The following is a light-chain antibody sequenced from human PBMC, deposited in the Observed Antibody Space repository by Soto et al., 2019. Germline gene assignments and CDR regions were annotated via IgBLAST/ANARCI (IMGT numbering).Light chain of an antibody. CDR2: GAS. J-gene: IGKJ4*01. CDR1: QSVSSSY. CDR3: QQDSSSPGLT. V-gene: IGKV3-20*01. Sequence: EIVLTQSPGTLSLSPGERATLSCRASQSVSSSYLAWYQQKPGQAPRLLIYGASSRATGIPDRFSGSGSGTDLTLTISRLEPEDFAVYYCQQDSSSPGLTFGGGTKVEIK.